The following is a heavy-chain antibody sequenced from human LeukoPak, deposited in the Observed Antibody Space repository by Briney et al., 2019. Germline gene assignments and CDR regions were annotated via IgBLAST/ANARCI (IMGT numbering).Heavy chain of an antibody. D-gene: IGHD3-22*01. V-gene: IGHV5-10-1*01. CDR3: ARHRIGYYDSSGYEFDY. J-gene: IGHJ4*02. Sequence: GESLKISCKGSGYSFTSYWISWVRQMPGKGLEWMGRIDPSDSYTNYSPSFQGHVTISADKSISTAYLQWSSLKASDTAMYYCARHRIGYYDSSGYEFDYWGQGTLVTVSS. CDR2: IDPSDSYT. CDR1: GYSFTSYW.